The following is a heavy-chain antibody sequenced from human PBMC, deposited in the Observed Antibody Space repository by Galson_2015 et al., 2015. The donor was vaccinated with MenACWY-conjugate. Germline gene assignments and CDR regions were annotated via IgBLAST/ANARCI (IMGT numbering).Heavy chain of an antibody. J-gene: IGHJ6*02. CDR3: ANVV. Sequence: SLRLSCAGSGFVFSDYGMNWVRQAPGKGLEWVSSISSRSSRIYYADSVRGRFTISRDNSKNTLSLQMNNLRPEDTAVYYCANVVWGRGTTVTVSS. V-gene: IGHV3-23*01. CDR2: ISSRSSRI. CDR1: GFVFSDYG.